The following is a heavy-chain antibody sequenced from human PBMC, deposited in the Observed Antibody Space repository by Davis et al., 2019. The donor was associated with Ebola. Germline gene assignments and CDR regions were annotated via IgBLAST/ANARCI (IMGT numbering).Heavy chain of an antibody. CDR1: GFTFSDFA. J-gene: IGHJ4*02. Sequence: GESLKISCAASGFTFSDFAMTWVRQAPGKGLEWVAIISYDGSDKYYTDSVKGRFTISRDNSKNTLYLQMHSLRTDDTAVYYCARSHYSDTSGYYGDYWGQGTLVTVSS. CDR3: ARSHYSDTSGYYGDY. V-gene: IGHV3-30*04. D-gene: IGHD3-22*01. CDR2: ISYDGSDK.